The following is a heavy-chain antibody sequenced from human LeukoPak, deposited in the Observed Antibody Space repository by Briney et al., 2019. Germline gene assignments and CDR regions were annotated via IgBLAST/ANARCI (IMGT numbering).Heavy chain of an antibody. D-gene: IGHD1-20*01. CDR3: ARARVANWRYYFDY. CDR2: IYTSGST. J-gene: IGHJ4*02. CDR1: GGSISSYY. V-gene: IGHV4-4*07. Sequence: PSETLSLTCTVSGGSISSYYWSWIRQPAGKGLEWIGRIYTSGSTNYNPSLKSRVTISVDTSKNHFSLKLSSVTAADTAVYYCARARVANWRYYFDYWGQGTLVTVSS.